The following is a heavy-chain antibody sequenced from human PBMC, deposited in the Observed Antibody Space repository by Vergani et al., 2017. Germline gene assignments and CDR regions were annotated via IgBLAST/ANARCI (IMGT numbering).Heavy chain of an antibody. Sequence: QVQLVQSGAEVKKPGASVKVSCKASGGTFSSYAISWVRQAPGQGLEWMGGIIPIFGTANYAQKFQGRVTITADKSTSTAYMELSSLRSEDTAVYYCARSLRGWLQSAPFDYWGQGTLVTVSS. D-gene: IGHD5-24*01. CDR2: IIPIFGTA. CDR1: GGTFSSYA. V-gene: IGHV1-69*06. J-gene: IGHJ4*02. CDR3: ARSLRGWLQSAPFDY.